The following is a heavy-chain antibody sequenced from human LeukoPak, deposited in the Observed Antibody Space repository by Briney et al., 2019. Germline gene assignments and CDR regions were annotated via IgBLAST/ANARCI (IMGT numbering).Heavy chain of an antibody. D-gene: IGHD3-10*01. CDR1: GGSISSSNW. CDR2: IYHSGST. J-gene: IGHJ6*03. Sequence: SETLSLTCAVSGGSISSSNWWSWVRQPPGKGLEWIGEIYHSGSTNYNPSLKSRVTISVDTSKNQFSLKLSSVTAADTAVYYCARGYYGSGSYYFYYYYYMDVWGKGTTVTISS. V-gene: IGHV4-4*02. CDR3: ARGYYGSGSYYFYYYYYMDV.